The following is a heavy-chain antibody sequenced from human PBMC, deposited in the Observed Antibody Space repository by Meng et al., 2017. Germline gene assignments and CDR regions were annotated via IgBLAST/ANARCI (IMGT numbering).Heavy chain of an antibody. D-gene: IGHD3-10*01. CDR3: ARDAGITMVRGVIIGY. CDR1: GYTFTSYA. V-gene: IGHV7-4-1*02. CDR2: INTNTGNP. Sequence: QVQLVQSGAELKKPGASVKLSCKASGYTFTSYAMTWVRQAPGQGLEWMGWINTNTGNPTYAQGFTGRFVFSLDTSVSTAYLQISSLKAEDTAVYYCARDAGITMVRGVIIGYWGQGTLVTVSS. J-gene: IGHJ4*02.